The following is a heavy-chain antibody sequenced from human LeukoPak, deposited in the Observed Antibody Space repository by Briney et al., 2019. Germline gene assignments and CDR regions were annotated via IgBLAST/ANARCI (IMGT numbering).Heavy chain of an antibody. J-gene: IGHJ4*02. CDR1: GGSFSDYY. CDR3: ARRHDSSGYYGFDY. D-gene: IGHD3-22*01. CDR2: INHSGST. V-gene: IGHV4-34*01. Sequence: SETLSLTCAVYGGSFSDYYWSCIRQPPGKGLEWIGEINHSGSTNYNPSLKSRVTISVDTSKNQFSLKLSSVTAADTAVYYCARRHDSSGYYGFDYWGQGILVTVSS.